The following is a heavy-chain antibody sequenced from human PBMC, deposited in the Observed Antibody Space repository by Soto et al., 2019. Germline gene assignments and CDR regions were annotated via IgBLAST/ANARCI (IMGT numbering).Heavy chain of an antibody. V-gene: IGHV4-39*02. CDR2: IHYGGST. J-gene: IGHJ4*02. D-gene: IGHD3-3*01. Sequence: QLQLRETGPGLVKPSETLSLTCSVSGVYISSRTYYWAWIRQPPGKGLEWIATIHYGGSTYDNPSLIHGVSLSMDTSTNDFSLNLTSVTRSVTAIYYLATFAPALFHRDLWSGYYLSYFDYWGQGTLVSVSA. CDR1: GVYISSRTYY. CDR3: ATFAPALFHRDLWSGYYLSYFDY.